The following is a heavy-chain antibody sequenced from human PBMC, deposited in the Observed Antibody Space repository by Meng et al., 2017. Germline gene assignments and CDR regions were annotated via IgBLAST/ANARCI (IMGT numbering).Heavy chain of an antibody. CDR1: GFTFSSYA. CDR3: ARYACSGGSCYADY. V-gene: IGHV3-64*01. J-gene: IGHJ4*02. CDR2: ISSNGGST. Sequence: GVLKISCAASGFTFSSYAMHWVRQAPGKGLEYVSAISSNGGSTYYANSVKGRFTISRDNSKNTLYLQMGSLRAEDMAVYYCARYACSGGSCYADYWGQGTLVTVSS. D-gene: IGHD2-15*01.